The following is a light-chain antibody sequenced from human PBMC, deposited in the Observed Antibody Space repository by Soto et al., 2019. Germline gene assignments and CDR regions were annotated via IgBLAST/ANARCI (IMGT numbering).Light chain of an antibody. CDR3: QQYHTWPIT. Sequence: EFVLTQSPGTLSLSPGERATLSCRASQSVSATYLAWYQQKPGQAPRLLIYAASSRATGVPDRFSGSGSGTDFTLNISSLQSEDCAIYYCQQYHTWPITFGGGTKVDIK. CDR1: QSVSATY. CDR2: AAS. V-gene: IGKV3-20*01. J-gene: IGKJ4*01.